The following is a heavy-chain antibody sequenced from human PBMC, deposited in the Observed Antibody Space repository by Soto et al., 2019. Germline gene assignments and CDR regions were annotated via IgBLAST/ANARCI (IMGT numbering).Heavy chain of an antibody. CDR1: GGSISSGGYS. Sequence: SETLSLTCAVSGGSISSGGYSWSWIRQPPGKGLEWIGCIYHSGSTYYNPSLKSRVTISVDTSKNQFSLKLSSVTAADTAVYYCARLYSSGWYFFDYWGQGTLVTVSS. J-gene: IGHJ4*02. V-gene: IGHV4-30-2*05. D-gene: IGHD6-19*01. CDR2: IYHSGST. CDR3: ARLYSSGWYFFDY.